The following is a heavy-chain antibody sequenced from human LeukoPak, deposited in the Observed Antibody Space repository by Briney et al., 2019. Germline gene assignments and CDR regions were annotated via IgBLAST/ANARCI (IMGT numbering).Heavy chain of an antibody. Sequence: PSETLSLTCTVSGGSISSGSCYWSWIRQPAGKGLEWIGRIYTSGSTNYNPSLKSRVTISVDTSKNQFSLKLSSVTAADTAVYYCARAPMPNYYYYYMNVWGKGTTVTVSS. CDR3: ARAPMPNYYYYYMNV. CDR2: IYTSGST. J-gene: IGHJ6*03. V-gene: IGHV4-61*02. D-gene: IGHD2-2*01. CDR1: GGSISSGSCY.